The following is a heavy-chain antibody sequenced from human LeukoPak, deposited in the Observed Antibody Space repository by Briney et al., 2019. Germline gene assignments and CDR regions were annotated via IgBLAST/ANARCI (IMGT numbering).Heavy chain of an antibody. CDR2: IYYSGST. D-gene: IGHD3-10*01. CDR1: GGSISRYY. Sequence: SETLSLTCTVSGGSISRYYWSWIRQPPGKGLEWIGYIYYSGSTDYNPSLKSRVTISVDTSKNQIPLKLSSVTAADTAVYYCARGPFTMVRGVIITRMYYFDYWGQGTLVTVSS. J-gene: IGHJ4*02. CDR3: ARGPFTMVRGVIITRMYYFDY. V-gene: IGHV4-59*08.